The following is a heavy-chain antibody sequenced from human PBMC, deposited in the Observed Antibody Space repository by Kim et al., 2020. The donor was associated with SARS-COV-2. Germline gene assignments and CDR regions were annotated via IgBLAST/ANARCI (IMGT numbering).Heavy chain of an antibody. CDR3: ARVRFSITIFGVVTRFFDY. Sequence: SETLSLTCTVSGGSISSGDYYWSWIRQPPGKGLEWIGYIYYSGSTYYNPSLKSRVTISVDTSKNQFSLKLSSVTAADTAVYYCARVRFSITIFGVVTRFFDYWGQGTLVTVSS. V-gene: IGHV4-30-4*01. D-gene: IGHD3-3*01. CDR2: IYYSGST. CDR1: GGSISSGDYY. J-gene: IGHJ4*02.